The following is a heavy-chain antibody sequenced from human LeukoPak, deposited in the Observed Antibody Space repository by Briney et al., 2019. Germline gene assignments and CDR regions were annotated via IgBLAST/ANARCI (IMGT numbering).Heavy chain of an antibody. V-gene: IGHV3-13*01. CDR2: FGAAGDT. Sequence: GGSLRLSCAASGFTFSCYAIHWVRQPPGKGLEWVSAFGAAGDTYYLASVKGRFTISREDARNVFYLQLNSLRAGDTAVYYCARGAYGGDNWHFDLWGRGTLVTVSS. CDR3: ARGAYGGDNWHFDL. CDR1: GFTFSCYA. D-gene: IGHD2-21*01. J-gene: IGHJ2*01.